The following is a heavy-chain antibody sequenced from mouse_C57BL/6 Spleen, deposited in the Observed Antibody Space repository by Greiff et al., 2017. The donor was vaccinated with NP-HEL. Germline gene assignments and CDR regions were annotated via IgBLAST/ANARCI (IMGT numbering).Heavy chain of an antibody. CDR1: GYTFTSYW. D-gene: IGHD2-3*01. V-gene: IGHV1-55*01. J-gene: IGHJ3*01. CDR3: ARRDDGYSWFAY. CDR2: IYPGSGST. Sequence: QVQLQQSGAELVKPGASVKMSCKASGYTFTSYWITWVKQRPGQGLEWMGDIYPGSGSTNYNEKFKSKATLTVDTSSSTAYMQLSSLTSEDSAVYYCARRDDGYSWFAYWGQGTLVTVSA.